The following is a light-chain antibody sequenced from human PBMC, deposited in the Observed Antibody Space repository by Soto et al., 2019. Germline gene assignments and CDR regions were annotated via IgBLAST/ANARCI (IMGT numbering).Light chain of an antibody. CDR1: QTISNRL. CDR3: QQYDTYLT. J-gene: IGKJ3*01. CDR2: GAS. Sequence: EIVLTQSPGTLSLSPGERATLSCRASQTISNRLLAWYQQKPGQSPRLLIYGASGRATGIPDRFIGSGSGTDFTLTISRLEPEDFAAYYCQQYDTYLTFGPGTKVDIK. V-gene: IGKV3-20*01.